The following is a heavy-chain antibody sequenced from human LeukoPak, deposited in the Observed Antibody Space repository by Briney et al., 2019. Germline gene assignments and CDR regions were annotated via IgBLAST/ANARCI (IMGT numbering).Heavy chain of an antibody. V-gene: IGHV3-23*01. Sequence: GGSLRLSCAASGFTFSSYAMSWVRQAPGKGLEWVSAISGSGGSTYYADSVKGGFTISRDKTKNNVYLQMNSLRAEDTAVYYCARQGVSSSWYQFDYWGQGTLVTVSS. J-gene: IGHJ4*02. CDR2: ISGSGGST. CDR3: ARQGVSSSWYQFDY. CDR1: GFTFSSYA. D-gene: IGHD6-13*01.